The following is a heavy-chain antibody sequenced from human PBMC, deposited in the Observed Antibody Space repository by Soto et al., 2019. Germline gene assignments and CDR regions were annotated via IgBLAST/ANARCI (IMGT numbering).Heavy chain of an antibody. Sequence: QVRLVQSGAEVKKPGSSVKVSCKASGGTFSSYAISWVRQAPGQGLEWMGGIIPIFGTANYAQNFQGRVTITADEFIYTAYMELSSLRSEATAVYYCARGDSSSWIFDYWGQGTLVIVSS. CDR3: ARGDSSSWIFDY. D-gene: IGHD6-13*01. CDR2: IIPIFGTA. V-gene: IGHV1-69*01. CDR1: GGTFSSYA. J-gene: IGHJ4*02.